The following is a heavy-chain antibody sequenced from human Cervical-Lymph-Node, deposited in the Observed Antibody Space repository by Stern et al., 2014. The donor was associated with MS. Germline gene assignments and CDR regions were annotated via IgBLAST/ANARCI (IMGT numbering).Heavy chain of an antibody. V-gene: IGHV7-4-1*02. J-gene: IGHJ4*02. D-gene: IGHD3-3*01. CDR3: ASGAMGDFWSGYSYFDY. CDR2: INTNNGKP. CDR1: GYTFTSYA. Sequence: QVQLVQSGSELKKPGASVKVSCKASGYTFTSYAMNWVRQAPGQGLEWMGWINTNNGKPTYAQGFTGRFTVSLDTSVSTAYLQISSLKAEDTAVYYCASGAMGDFWSGYSYFDYWGQGTLVTVSS.